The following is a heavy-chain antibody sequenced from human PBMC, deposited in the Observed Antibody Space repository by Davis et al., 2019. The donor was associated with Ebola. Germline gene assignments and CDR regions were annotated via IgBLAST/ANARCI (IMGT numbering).Heavy chain of an antibody. CDR1: GGTFSSYA. J-gene: IGHJ6*02. CDR2: IIPIFGTA. Sequence: SVKVSCKASGGTFSSYAISWVRQAPGQGLEWMGGIIPIFGTANYAQKFQGRVTITADESTSTAYMELSSLRSEDTAVYYCARDWGIWQWRSFGMDVWGQGTTVTVSS. CDR3: ARDWGIWQWRSFGMDV. V-gene: IGHV1-69*13. D-gene: IGHD6-19*01.